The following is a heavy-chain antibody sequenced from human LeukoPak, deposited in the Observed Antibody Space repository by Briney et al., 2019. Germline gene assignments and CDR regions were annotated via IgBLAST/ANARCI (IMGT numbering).Heavy chain of an antibody. V-gene: IGHV4-39*07. CDR3: GRDSVEVGTIHSDY. Sequence: PSETLSLTCTVSGGSISSSNYFWGWIRQAPGKGLEWIGSIYYSGSTYYNPSLKSRVTISADMSKNQFSLRLYSVTAADTAVYYCGRDSVEVGTIHSDYWGQGTLVTVSS. CDR2: IYYSGST. J-gene: IGHJ4*02. D-gene: IGHD5-24*01. CDR1: GGSISSSNYF.